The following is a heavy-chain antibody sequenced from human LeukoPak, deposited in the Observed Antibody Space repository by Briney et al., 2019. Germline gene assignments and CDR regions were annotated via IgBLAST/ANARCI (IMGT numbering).Heavy chain of an antibody. V-gene: IGHV1-2*02. Sequence: ASVKVSCKASGYTFTSYYIHWVRQAPGQGLQWMGWINPYSGATNFGQNFRARVSFTRDASIATVFMELKSLTSDDTAIYYCARAKSRSSTYYLGHWGQGTLVTVSS. D-gene: IGHD2/OR15-2a*01. CDR2: INPYSGAT. CDR1: GYTFTSYY. J-gene: IGHJ4*02. CDR3: ARAKSRSSTYYLGH.